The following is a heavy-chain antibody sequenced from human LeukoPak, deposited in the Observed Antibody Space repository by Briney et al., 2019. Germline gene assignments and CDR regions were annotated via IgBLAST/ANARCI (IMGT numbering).Heavy chain of an antibody. CDR2: INPNSGGT. J-gene: IGHJ4*02. CDR1: GYTFTGYY. V-gene: IGHV1-2*02. CDR3: ARVPMGGYSYGEEFDY. Sequence: ASVKVSCKASGYTFTGYYMHWVRQAPGQGLEWMGWINPNSGGTNYAQKFQGRVTMTRDTSISTAYMELSRLRSDDTAVYYCARVPMGGYSYGEEFDYWGQGTLVTVSS. D-gene: IGHD5-18*01.